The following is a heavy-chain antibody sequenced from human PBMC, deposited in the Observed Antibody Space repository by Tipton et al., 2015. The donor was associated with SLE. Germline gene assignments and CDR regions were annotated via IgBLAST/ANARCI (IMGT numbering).Heavy chain of an antibody. D-gene: IGHD3-3*01. Sequence: GLVKPSETLSLTCTVSGSSLTGSYWSWIRQPPGKGLEWIGYIYYTGSTKFEPSLKSRVTFSVDRSKNQFSLNLRSVTAADTAVYYCAREIRFLEWLSYYYYMDVWGKGTTVTVSS. CDR1: GSSLTGSY. V-gene: IGHV4-59*01. CDR3: AREIRFLEWLSYYYYMDV. J-gene: IGHJ6*03. CDR2: IYYTGST.